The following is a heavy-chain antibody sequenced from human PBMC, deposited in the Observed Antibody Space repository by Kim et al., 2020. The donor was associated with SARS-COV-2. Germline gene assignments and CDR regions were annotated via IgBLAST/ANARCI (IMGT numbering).Heavy chain of an antibody. Sequence: SVKVSCKASGGTFSSYAISWVRQAPGQGLEWMGGIIPIFGTANYAQKFQGRVTITADESTSTAYMELSSLRSEDTAVYYCARGVHSSSWSGGWFDPWGQGTLVTVSS. D-gene: IGHD6-13*01. J-gene: IGHJ5*02. CDR1: GGTFSSYA. CDR2: IIPIFGTA. CDR3: ARGVHSSSWSGGWFDP. V-gene: IGHV1-69*13.